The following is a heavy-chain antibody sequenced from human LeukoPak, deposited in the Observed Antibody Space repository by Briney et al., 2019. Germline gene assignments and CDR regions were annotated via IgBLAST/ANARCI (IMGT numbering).Heavy chain of an antibody. D-gene: IGHD1-7*01. Sequence: GGSLRLSCAASGFTFSSYWMSWVRQAPGKGLEWVANIKQDGSEKYYVDSVKGRFTISRDNAKDSLYLQMNSLRAEDTAVYYCARMNYVSSGWGAPFDYWGQGTLVTVSS. CDR1: GFTFSSYW. CDR3: ARMNYVSSGWGAPFDY. J-gene: IGHJ4*02. CDR2: IKQDGSEK. V-gene: IGHV3-7*01.